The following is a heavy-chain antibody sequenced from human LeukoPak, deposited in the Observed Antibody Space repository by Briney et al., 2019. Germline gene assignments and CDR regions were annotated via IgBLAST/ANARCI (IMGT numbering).Heavy chain of an antibody. CDR2: IYYSGST. CDR3: ARDRRYGSGSWDYYMDV. J-gene: IGHJ6*03. CDR1: GGSISSGGYS. V-gene: IGHV4-30-4*07. D-gene: IGHD3-10*01. Sequence: TSETLSLTCAVSGGSISSGGYSWSWIRQPPGKGLEWIGYIYYSGSTYYNPSLKSRVTISVDTSKNQFSLKLSSVTAADTAVYYCARDRRYGSGSWDYYMDVWGKGTTVTVSS.